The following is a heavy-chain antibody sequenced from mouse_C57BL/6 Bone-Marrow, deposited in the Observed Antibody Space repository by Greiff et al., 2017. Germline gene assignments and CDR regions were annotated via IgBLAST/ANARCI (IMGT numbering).Heavy chain of an antibody. V-gene: IGHV5-4*03. J-gene: IGHJ4*01. D-gene: IGHD2-2*01. CDR3: ARGGLPYYAMDY. Sequence: EVKLVESGGGLVKPGGSLKLSCAASGFTFSSYAMSWVRQTPEKRLEWVATISDGGSYTYSPDNVKGRFTISRDNAKNNLYLQMSHLRSEDTAMYYCARGGLPYYAMDYWGQGTSVTVSS. CDR1: GFTFSSYA. CDR2: ISDGGSYT.